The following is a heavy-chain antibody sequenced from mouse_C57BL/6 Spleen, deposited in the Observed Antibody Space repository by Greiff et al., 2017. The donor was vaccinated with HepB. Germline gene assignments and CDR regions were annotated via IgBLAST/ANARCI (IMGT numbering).Heavy chain of an antibody. J-gene: IGHJ3*01. CDR2: IDPEDGDT. CDR3: TTRGTGSSHVGFAY. D-gene: IGHD1-1*01. CDR1: GFNIKDYY. V-gene: IGHV14-1*01. Sequence: VQLKESGAELVRPGASVKLSCTASGFNIKDYYMHWVKQRPEQGLEWIGRIDPEDGDTEYAPKFQGKATMTADTSSNTAYLQLSSLTSEDTAVYYCTTRGTGSSHVGFAYWGQGTLVTVSA.